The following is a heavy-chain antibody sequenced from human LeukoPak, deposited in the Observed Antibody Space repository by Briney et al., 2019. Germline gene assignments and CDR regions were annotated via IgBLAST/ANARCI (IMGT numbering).Heavy chain of an antibody. D-gene: IGHD3-10*01. CDR1: GFTFSSYA. Sequence: GGSLRLSCAASGFTFSSYAMHWVRQAPGKGLEWVAVISYDGSNKYYADSVKGRFTISRDNSKNTLYLQMNSLRAEDTAVCYCAKDLYYYGSGPIGFDYWGQGTLVTVSS. CDR3: AKDLYYYGSGPIGFDY. CDR2: ISYDGSNK. J-gene: IGHJ4*02. V-gene: IGHV3-30*04.